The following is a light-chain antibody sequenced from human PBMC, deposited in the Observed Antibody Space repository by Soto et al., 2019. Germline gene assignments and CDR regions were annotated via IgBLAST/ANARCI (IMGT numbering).Light chain of an antibody. Sequence: DIQLTQSPSSLSAFIGDRVTITCRASQSISTYLNWFQQKSGKAPNLLIYGASNLQSGVPSRFSGSGSGTDFTLTISSLQPEDFATYYCHQSYSSSTWTFGQGTKVEIK. V-gene: IGKV1-39*01. CDR1: QSISTY. J-gene: IGKJ1*01. CDR3: HQSYSSSTWT. CDR2: GAS.